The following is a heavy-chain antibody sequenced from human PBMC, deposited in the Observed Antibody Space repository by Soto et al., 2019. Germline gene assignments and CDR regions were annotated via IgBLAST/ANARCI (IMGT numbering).Heavy chain of an antibody. CDR3: ARGAVTTVPYYYYYYMDV. J-gene: IGHJ6*03. CDR1: GFTVSSNY. D-gene: IGHD4-17*01. Sequence: EVQLVESGGGLVQPGGSLRLSCAASGFTVSSNYMSWVRQAPGKGLEWVSVIYSGGSTYYADSVKGRFTISRHNPKNTLYLQMNSLRAEDTAVYYCARGAVTTVPYYYYYYMDVWGKGTTVTVSS. CDR2: IYSGGST. V-gene: IGHV3-53*04.